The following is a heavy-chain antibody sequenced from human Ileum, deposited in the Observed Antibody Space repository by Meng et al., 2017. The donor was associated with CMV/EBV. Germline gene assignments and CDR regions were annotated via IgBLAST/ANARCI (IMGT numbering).Heavy chain of an antibody. CDR2: ISGSGGST. D-gene: IGHD2-2*01. CDR3: AKDLVPAAIGRSEYFQH. CDR1: GFTFSSYA. V-gene: IGHV3-23*01. Sequence: GGSLKISCAASGFTFSSYAMSWVRQAPGKGLEWVSAISGSGGSTYYADSVKGRFTISRDNSKNTLYLQMNSLRAEDTAVYYCAKDLVPAAIGRSEYFQHWGQGTLVTVSS. J-gene: IGHJ1*01.